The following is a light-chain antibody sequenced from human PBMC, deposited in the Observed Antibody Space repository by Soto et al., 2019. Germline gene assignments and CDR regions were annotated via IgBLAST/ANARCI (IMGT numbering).Light chain of an antibody. J-gene: IGKJ2*01. V-gene: IGKV1-5*01. Sequence: DIQMTQYPSTLSASVGDRVTSTFRSSQSIGTWLAWYQQEPGKAPKLLIYDASTLESGVPSRFSGSGSGTEFTLIISSLQPDDFATYFCQQYDTYSMYTFGQGTKVDIK. CDR3: QQYDTYSMYT. CDR2: DAS. CDR1: QSIGTW.